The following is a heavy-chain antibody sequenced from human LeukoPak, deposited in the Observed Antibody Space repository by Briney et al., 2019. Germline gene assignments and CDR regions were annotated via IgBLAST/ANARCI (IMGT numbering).Heavy chain of an antibody. Sequence: GGSLRLSCAASGFIFSSYWMSWVRQAPGKGLEWVSYISSSSSTIYYADSVKGRFTISRDNAKNSLYLQMNSLRAEDTAVYYCAREVGATDYWGQGTLVTVSS. CDR3: AREVGATDY. V-gene: IGHV3-48*01. CDR1: GFIFSSYW. J-gene: IGHJ4*02. D-gene: IGHD1-26*01. CDR2: ISSSSSTI.